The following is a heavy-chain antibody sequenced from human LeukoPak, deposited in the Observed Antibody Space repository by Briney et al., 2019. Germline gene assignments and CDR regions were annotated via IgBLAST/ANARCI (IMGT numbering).Heavy chain of an antibody. D-gene: IGHD5-18*01. CDR1: GYTFTSYD. V-gene: IGHV1-8*01. CDR3: ARGKLGQLWLKDYYYYMDV. Sequence: ASVKVSCKASGYTFTSYDINWVRQATGQGLEWMGWMNPNSGNTGYAQKFQGRVTMTRNTSISTAYMELSSLRSEDTAVYYCARGKLGQLWLKDYYYYMDVWGKGTTVTISS. J-gene: IGHJ6*03. CDR2: MNPNSGNT.